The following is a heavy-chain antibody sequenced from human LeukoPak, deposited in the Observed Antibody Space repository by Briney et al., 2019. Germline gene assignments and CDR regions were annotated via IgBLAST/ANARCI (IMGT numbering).Heavy chain of an antibody. CDR3: AKGYPTSLDY. CDR1: GFTFSSYA. Sequence: PGGSLRLSCAASGFTFSSYAMSWVRQAPGKGLEWVSGISGSGDSTYYADSVKGRFTISRNNFKNTLYLQMNSLRAEDTAVYYCAKGYPTSLDYWGQGTLVTVSS. CDR2: ISGSGDST. V-gene: IGHV3-23*01. J-gene: IGHJ4*02. D-gene: IGHD1-26*01.